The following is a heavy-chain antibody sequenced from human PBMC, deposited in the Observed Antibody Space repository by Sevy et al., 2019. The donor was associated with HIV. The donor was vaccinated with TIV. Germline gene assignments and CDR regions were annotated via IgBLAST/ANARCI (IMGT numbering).Heavy chain of an antibody. J-gene: IGHJ6*02. D-gene: IGHD1-26*01. CDR1: GYSFTSYW. CDR2: IYPGDSDT. V-gene: IGHV5-51*01. Sequence: GESLKISCKGSGYSFTSYWIGWVRQMPGKGLEWMGIIYPGDSDTRNSPSFQGQVTISADKSISTAYLQWSSLKASDTAMYYCARHARVGATVKYGMDVWGQGTTVTVSS. CDR3: ARHARVGATVKYGMDV.